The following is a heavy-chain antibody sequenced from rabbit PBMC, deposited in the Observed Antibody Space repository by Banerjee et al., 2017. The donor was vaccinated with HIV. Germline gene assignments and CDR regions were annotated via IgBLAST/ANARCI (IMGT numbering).Heavy chain of an antibody. Sequence: QELVESGGGLVTLGGSLKLSCKASGIDFSSYYYMCWVRQAPGKGLEWIACIDTGSRGYTWYASWAKGRFTISKTSSTTVTLQMTSLTAADTATYFCARGGVGTTYPYGGMDLWGQGTLVTVS. J-gene: IGHJ6*01. CDR1: GIDFSSYYY. V-gene: IGHV1S40*01. D-gene: IGHD8-1*01. CDR2: IDTGSRGYT. CDR3: ARGGVGTTYPYGGMDL.